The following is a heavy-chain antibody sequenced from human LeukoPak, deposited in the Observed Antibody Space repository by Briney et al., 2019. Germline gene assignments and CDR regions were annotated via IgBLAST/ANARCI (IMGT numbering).Heavy chain of an antibody. CDR2: INPNSGGT. CDR1: GYTFTSYG. V-gene: IGHV1-2*04. CDR3: ARAGRIAAAGLDAFDI. Sequence: ASVKVSCKASGYTFTSYGISWVRQAPGQGLEWMGWINPNSGGTNYAQKFQGWVTMTRDTSISTAYMELSRLRSDDTAVYYCARAGRIAAAGLDAFDIWGQGTMVTVSS. D-gene: IGHD6-13*01. J-gene: IGHJ3*02.